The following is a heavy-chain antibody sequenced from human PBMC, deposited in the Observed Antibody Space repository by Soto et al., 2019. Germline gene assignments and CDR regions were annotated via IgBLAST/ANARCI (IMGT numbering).Heavy chain of an antibody. CDR2: ISYDGSNK. Sequence: PGGSLRLSCAASGFTFSSYGMHWVRQAPGKGLEWVAVISYDGSNKYYADSVKGRFTISRDNSKNTLYLQMNSLRAEDTAVYYCAKDRGSISSREYIVATMKDYWGQGTLVTVSS. J-gene: IGHJ4*02. V-gene: IGHV3-30*18. D-gene: IGHD5-12*01. CDR3: AKDRGSISSREYIVATMKDY. CDR1: GFTFSSYG.